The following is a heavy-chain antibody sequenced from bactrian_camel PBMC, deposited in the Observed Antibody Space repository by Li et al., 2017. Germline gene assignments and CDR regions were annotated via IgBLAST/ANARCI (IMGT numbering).Heavy chain of an antibody. Sequence: QLQLVESGLGSFPAPGSLTLSCVTTGYTSNSYCMGWFRQAPGKEPEAVATSVSSDSTDTANYRDSVKGRFTVSKDSAEDTLYLQMNSLKPEDTAMYYCAARSVVWCPLFEHWLGKRAYTPGADFAYWGQGSEVKVS. CDR3: AARSVVWCPLFEHWLGKRAYTPGADFAY. V-gene: IGHV3-2*01. J-gene: IGHJ6*01. D-gene: IGHD1*01. CDR2: SVSSDSTDTA. CDR1: GYTSNSYC.